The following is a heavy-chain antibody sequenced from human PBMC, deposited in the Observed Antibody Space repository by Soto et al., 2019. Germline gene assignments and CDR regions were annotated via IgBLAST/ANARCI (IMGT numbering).Heavy chain of an antibody. CDR2: IIPIFATA. Sequence: QVQLVQSGAEVKKTGSSVKVSCKASGGTFSSYAISWVRQAPGQGLEWVGGIIPIFATANYAQKFQGRVTTTEDESTSIAYMELSSLRSEDTAVYYGARAQGGIAVTNCYYYGMDVWGQGHTVTVS. D-gene: IGHD6-19*01. CDR1: GGTFSSYA. J-gene: IGHJ6*02. V-gene: IGHV1-69*12. CDR3: ARAQGGIAVTNCYYYGMDV.